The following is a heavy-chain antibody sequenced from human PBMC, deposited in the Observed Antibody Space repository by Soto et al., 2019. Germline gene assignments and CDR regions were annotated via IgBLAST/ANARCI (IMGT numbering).Heavy chain of an antibody. V-gene: IGHV3-30*18. CDR2: ISYDGSNK. CDR1: TFSFSTYA. Sequence: QVQLVESGGGVVQPGRSLRLSCAASTFSFSTYAMHWVRQAPGKGLDWVAVISYDGSNKFYANSVKGRFTVSRDNSENTLYLQMNSLRAEDTAVYYCAKDGAVYSSGCLDYWGQGTLVTVSS. J-gene: IGHJ4*02. CDR3: AKDGAVYSSGCLDY. D-gene: IGHD6-19*01.